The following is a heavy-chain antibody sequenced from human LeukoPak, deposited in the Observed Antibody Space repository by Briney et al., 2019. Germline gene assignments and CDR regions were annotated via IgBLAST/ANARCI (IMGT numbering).Heavy chain of an antibody. J-gene: IGHJ4*02. V-gene: IGHV3-23*01. CDR2: ISGSGGST. CDR3: ARDGSGSYDY. D-gene: IGHD3-10*01. CDR1: GFTFSSYG. Sequence: GGTLRLSCAASGFTFSSYGMSWVRQAPGKGLEWVSAISGSGGSTYYADSVKGRFTISRDNAKSSLYLQMNSLRAEDTAVYYCARDGSGSYDYWGQGTLVTVSS.